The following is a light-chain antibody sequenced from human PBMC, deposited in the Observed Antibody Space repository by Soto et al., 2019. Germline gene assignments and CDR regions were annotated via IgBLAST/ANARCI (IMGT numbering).Light chain of an antibody. Sequence: QSVLTQPPSLSGSPGQSITISCTGTSSDVGGYNYVSWYQQHPGKAPKLMIYEVSNRPSGVSNRFSGSKSGNTASLTISGLQAEDEADYYCSSYTSSSTLDFGTGTKVTVL. J-gene: IGLJ1*01. CDR1: SSDVGGYNY. CDR2: EVS. CDR3: SSYTSSSTLD. V-gene: IGLV2-14*01.